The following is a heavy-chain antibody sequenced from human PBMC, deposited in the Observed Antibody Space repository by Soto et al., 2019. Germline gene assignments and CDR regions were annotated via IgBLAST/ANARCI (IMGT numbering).Heavy chain of an antibody. CDR2: VHSSGGT. CDR1: GASVKRSNYF. Sequence: ETLSLTCTVSGASVKRSNYFWGWIRQPPGKGLEFVGSVHSSGGTYYNPSLKSRATVSVDTSKNQFSLRLKSVTGTDTAVYYCGRLAEAATGHFDFDFWGQGTLVTVSS. D-gene: IGHD2-15*01. J-gene: IGHJ4*02. CDR3: GRLAEAATGHFDFDF. V-gene: IGHV4-39*01.